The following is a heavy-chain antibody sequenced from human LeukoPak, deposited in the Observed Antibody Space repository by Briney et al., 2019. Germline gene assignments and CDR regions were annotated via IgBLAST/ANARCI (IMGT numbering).Heavy chain of an antibody. CDR3: ARSTGPGGFFDY. D-gene: IGHD3-10*01. Sequence: ASVKVSCKASGYSFTRKGIHWVREAPGQRLEWMAWINTDNADTNCSQTLLGRVTITSDTSATTVYMELSSLRFEDTAVYYCARSTGPGGFFDYWGQGTLVSVSS. V-gene: IGHV1-3*04. CDR1: GYSFTRKG. CDR2: INTDNADT. J-gene: IGHJ4*02.